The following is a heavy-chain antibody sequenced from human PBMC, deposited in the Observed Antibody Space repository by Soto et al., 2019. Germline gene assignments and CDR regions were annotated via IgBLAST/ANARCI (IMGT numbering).Heavy chain of an antibody. CDR3: ARRHYYDSSGYADALDI. J-gene: IGHJ3*02. V-gene: IGHV4-30-4*01. CDR1: GDSISSGDYY. Sequence: QVHLQESGPGLVEPSQTLSLTCTVSGDSISSGDYYWSWIRQSPAKGLEWIGYTYHSGRTYYKPSLKSRVTISADTSKNQFSLKLSSVTAADTAVYYCARRHYYDSSGYADALDIWGQGTSVTVSS. CDR2: TYHSGRT. D-gene: IGHD3-22*01.